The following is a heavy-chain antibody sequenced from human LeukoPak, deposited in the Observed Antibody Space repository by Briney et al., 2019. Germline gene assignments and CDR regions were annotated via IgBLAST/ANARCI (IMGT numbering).Heavy chain of an antibody. CDR3: ARVRDSGSYYLY. CDR1: EYTFTDYY. V-gene: IGHV1-2*02. Sequence: ASVKVSCKASEYTFTDYYIHWVRQAPGQGLQWMGWINPNGGGTIYAQKFQGRVTMTRDTSNSAAYMELSRLTSDDTAVYWCARVRDSGSYYLYWGQGTLVTVSS. CDR2: INPNGGGT. J-gene: IGHJ4*02. D-gene: IGHD3-10*01.